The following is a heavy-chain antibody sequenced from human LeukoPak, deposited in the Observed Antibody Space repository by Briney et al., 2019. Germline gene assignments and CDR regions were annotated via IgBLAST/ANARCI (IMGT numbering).Heavy chain of an antibody. D-gene: IGHD6-25*01. CDR1: GGSISTYY. V-gene: IGHV4-59*01. Sequence: SETLSLTCTVSGGSISTYYWAWIRQPPGKGLEWIGYIHYSGNTNYNPSLKSRVTISVDTSKNQFSLRLSSVTAADTAVYYCARGSARFDPWGQGTLVTVSS. CDR2: IHYSGNT. J-gene: IGHJ5*02. CDR3: ARGSARFDP.